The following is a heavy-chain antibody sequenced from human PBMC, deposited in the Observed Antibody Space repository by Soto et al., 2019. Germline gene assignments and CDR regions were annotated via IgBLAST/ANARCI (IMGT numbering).Heavy chain of an antibody. CDR1: GYTFTNYA. CDR2: INAGNGDT. J-gene: IGHJ4*02. CDR3: ARDQGYNDRSGYYYY. D-gene: IGHD3-22*01. V-gene: IGHV1-3*05. Sequence: QVQLVQSGPEEKKPGASVKVSCKASGYTFTNYAIHWVRQAPGRGLEWMGWINAGNGDTEYSQKFHSRVTFTRDASASTAYMELSSLRSEDTAVYYCARDQGYNDRSGYYYYWGQGTLVTVSS.